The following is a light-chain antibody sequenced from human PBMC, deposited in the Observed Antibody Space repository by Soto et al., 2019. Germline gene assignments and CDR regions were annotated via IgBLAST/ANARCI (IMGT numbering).Light chain of an antibody. J-gene: IGKJ2*01. CDR1: QSISSW. CDR2: KAS. Sequence: DIQLTQSPSTLSGSVGDRVAITCRASQSISSWLAWFQQKPGRAPKLLIYKASSLQSGVPSRFSGSGSGPEFTLTISSLQPDDSATYYCQQYNTYPYTFGQGTKVDIK. CDR3: QQYNTYPYT. V-gene: IGKV1-5*03.